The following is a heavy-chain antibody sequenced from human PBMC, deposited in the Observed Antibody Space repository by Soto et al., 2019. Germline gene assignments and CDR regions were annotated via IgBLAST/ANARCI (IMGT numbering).Heavy chain of an antibody. J-gene: IGHJ4*02. Sequence: QVQLVQSGAEVKKPGSSVKVSCKASGGTFSSYTISWVRQAPGQGLEWMGRIIPILGIANYAQKLQGRVTITADKSTSTASMELSSLRSADTAVYYCVKGDISGYYSFDYWGQGTLVTVSS. CDR3: VKGDISGYYSFDY. CDR1: GGTFSSYT. CDR2: IIPILGIA. V-gene: IGHV1-69*02. D-gene: IGHD3-22*01.